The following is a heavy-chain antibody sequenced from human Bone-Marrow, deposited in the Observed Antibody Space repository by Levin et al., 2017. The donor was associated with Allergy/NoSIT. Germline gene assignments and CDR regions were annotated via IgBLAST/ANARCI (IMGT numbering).Heavy chain of an antibody. V-gene: IGHV3-48*04. CDR3: ARNNGDGRYGMDV. Sequence: GESLKISCAASGFTFSTYSMNWVRQAPGKGLEWVSYTSSSSSTIYYADSVKGRFTISRDNAKNSLYLQMSSLRAEDTAVYYCARNNGDGRYGMDVWGQGTTVTVSS. CDR1: GFTFSTYS. D-gene: IGHD4-17*01. J-gene: IGHJ6*02. CDR2: TSSSSSTI.